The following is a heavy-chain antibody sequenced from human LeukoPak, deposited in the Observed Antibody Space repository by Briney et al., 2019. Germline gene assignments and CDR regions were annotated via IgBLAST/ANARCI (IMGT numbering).Heavy chain of an antibody. CDR2: INPDGTST. J-gene: IGHJ5*02. V-gene: IGHV3-74*01. CDR1: GATFSSHW. D-gene: IGHD6-19*01. Sequence: GGSLRLSCAASGATFSSHWMHWVRQAPGKGLVWVSRINPDGTSTSYADSVKGRFTISRDNSKNTLYLQMNSLRAEDTALYYCAKGHLAVASWGQGSLVTVSS. CDR3: AKGHLAVAS.